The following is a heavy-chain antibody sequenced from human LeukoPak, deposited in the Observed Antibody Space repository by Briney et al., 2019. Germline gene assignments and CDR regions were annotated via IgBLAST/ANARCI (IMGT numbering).Heavy chain of an antibody. CDR2: ISGSGANA. CDR3: AKVYYGSGSYSRYYFDY. CDR1: GFAFSNYA. D-gene: IGHD3-10*01. J-gene: IGHJ4*02. V-gene: IGHV3-23*01. Sequence: PGGSLRLSCAASGFAFSNYAMSWVHQAPGKGLEWVSAISGSGANAFFADSVRGRFTISRDNSKNMLSLQMHSLRGDDTALYYCAKVYYGSGSYSRYYFDYWGQGTLVTVSS.